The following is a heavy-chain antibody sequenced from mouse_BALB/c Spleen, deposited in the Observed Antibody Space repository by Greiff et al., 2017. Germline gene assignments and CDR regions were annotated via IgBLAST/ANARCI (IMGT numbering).Heavy chain of an antibody. Sequence: EVKLQESGGGLVQPGGSRKLSCAASGFTFSSFGMHWVRQAPEKGLEWVAYISSGSSTIYYADTVKGRFTISRDNPKNTLFLQMTSLRSEDTAMYYCARSGATSAMDYWGQGTSVTVSS. CDR2: ISSGSSTI. CDR1: GFTFSSFG. V-gene: IGHV5-17*02. J-gene: IGHJ4*01. CDR3: ARSGATSAMDY. D-gene: IGHD3-1*01.